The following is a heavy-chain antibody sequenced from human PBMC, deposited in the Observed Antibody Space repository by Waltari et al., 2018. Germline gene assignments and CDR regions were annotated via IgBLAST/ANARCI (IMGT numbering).Heavy chain of an antibody. CDR1: GINFSNYL. Sequence: EVQLVESGGGLVQPGGSLRLSCVVSGINFSNYLMNWVRQAPGKGLEWVANIKTDGSEKYYVDSVKGRLTISRDNAKNSLFLQMNSLSVDDTGVYYCAINQYWGQGTLVTVSS. CDR2: IKTDGSEK. J-gene: IGHJ4*02. CDR3: AINQY. V-gene: IGHV3-7*01.